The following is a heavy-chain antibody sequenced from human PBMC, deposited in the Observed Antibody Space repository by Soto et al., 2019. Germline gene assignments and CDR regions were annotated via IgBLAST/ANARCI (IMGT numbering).Heavy chain of an antibody. D-gene: IGHD3-22*01. CDR2: IYYSGST. CDR1: GGSISSYY. V-gene: IGHV4-59*01. Sequence: SETLSLTCTVSGGSISSYYWSWIRQPPGKGLEWIGYIYYSGSTNYNPSLKSRVTISVDTSKNQFSLKLSSVTAADTAVYYCARDQTDSSGSYYYYGMDVWGQGTTVTVSS. J-gene: IGHJ6*02. CDR3: ARDQTDSSGSYYYYGMDV.